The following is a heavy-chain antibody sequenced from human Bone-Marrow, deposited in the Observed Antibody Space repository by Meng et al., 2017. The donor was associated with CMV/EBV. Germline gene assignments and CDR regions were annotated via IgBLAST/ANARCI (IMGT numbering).Heavy chain of an antibody. Sequence: GGSLRLSCAASGFTFSNAWVTWVRQAPGKGLEWVGRIKSRPDGGTTDHAAPVTGRFTISRDDSKNTLYLQMKSLKTEDTAVYYCTREVWSGSYYVGDYYFDYWGQGTLVTVSS. CDR3: TREVWSGSYYVGDYYFDY. CDR2: IKSRPDGGTT. V-gene: IGHV3-15*01. CDR1: GFTFSNAW. D-gene: IGHD1-26*01. J-gene: IGHJ4*02.